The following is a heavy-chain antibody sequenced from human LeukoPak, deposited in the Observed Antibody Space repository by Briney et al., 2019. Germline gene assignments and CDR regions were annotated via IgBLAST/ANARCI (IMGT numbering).Heavy chain of an antibody. CDR2: INRNGNNI. Sequence: GGSLRLSCAASGFTFPNYWMHWVRQAPGKGLVWVSRINRNGNNIQYADSVKGRFTISRDNAKNTLYLLMNSLRADDTAVYYCARDYDTSGYYSYYFDYWGQGTLVTVSS. J-gene: IGHJ4*02. D-gene: IGHD3-22*01. CDR3: ARDYDTSGYYSYYFDY. V-gene: IGHV3-74*03. CDR1: GFTFPNYW.